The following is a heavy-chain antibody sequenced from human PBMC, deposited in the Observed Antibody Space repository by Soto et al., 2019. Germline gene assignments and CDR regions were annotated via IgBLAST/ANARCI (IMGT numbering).Heavy chain of an antibody. D-gene: IGHD2-21*01. J-gene: IGHJ3*02. CDR2: IYYSGST. CDR3: ASCGGDAFDI. V-gene: IGHV4-59*01. Sequence: PSQILSLTCTVACGSIGIYCLSWFRQPPGKGLEWIGYIYYSGSTNYNPSLKSRVTISVDTSKDQFPLKLSSVSAADSAVYYCASCGGDAFDIWGQGTMVTVSS. CDR1: CGSIGIYC.